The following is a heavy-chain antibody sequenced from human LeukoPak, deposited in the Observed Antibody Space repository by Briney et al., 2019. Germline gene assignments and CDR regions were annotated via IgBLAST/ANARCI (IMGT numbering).Heavy chain of an antibody. D-gene: IGHD4-17*01. CDR1: GGSISSGGYY. J-gene: IGHJ4*02. CDR3: ARRDGDYDGAHFDY. CDR2: IYYSGST. Sequence: SETPSLTCTVSGGSISSGGYYWSWIRQPPGKGLEWIGDIYYSGSTNYNPSLKSRVTISVDTSKNQFSLNLSSVTAADTAVYYCARRDGDYDGAHFDYWGQGTLVTVSS. V-gene: IGHV4-61*08.